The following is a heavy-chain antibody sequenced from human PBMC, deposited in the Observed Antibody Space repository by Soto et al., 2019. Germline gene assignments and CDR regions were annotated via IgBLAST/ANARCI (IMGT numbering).Heavy chain of an antibody. D-gene: IGHD5-12*01. CDR1: GGTFSSYA. J-gene: IGHJ5*02. V-gene: IGHV1-69*01. CDR2: IIPIFGTA. CDR3: ARGDPRRDGYNFAFGGTWFDP. Sequence: QVQLVQSGAEVKKPGSSVKVSCKASGGTFSSYAISWVRQAPGQGLEWMGGIIPIFGTANYAQKFQGRVTITADESTSTAYMELSSLRSEDTAVYYCARGDPRRDGYNFAFGGTWFDPWGQGTLVTVSS.